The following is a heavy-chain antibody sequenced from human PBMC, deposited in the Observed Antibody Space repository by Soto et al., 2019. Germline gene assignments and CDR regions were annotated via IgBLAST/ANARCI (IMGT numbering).Heavy chain of an antibody. Sequence: ASVKVPCKVSGYTLTELSMHWVRQAPGKGLEWMGGFDPEDGETIYAQKFQGRVTMTEDTSTDTAYMELSSLRSEDTAVYYCATRYCSSTSCYGNWFDPWGQGTLVTVSS. V-gene: IGHV1-24*01. CDR3: ATRYCSSTSCYGNWFDP. CDR2: FDPEDGET. CDR1: GYTLTELS. J-gene: IGHJ5*02. D-gene: IGHD2-2*01.